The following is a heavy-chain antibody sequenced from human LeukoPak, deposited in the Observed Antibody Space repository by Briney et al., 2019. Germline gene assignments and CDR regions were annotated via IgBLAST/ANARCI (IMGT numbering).Heavy chain of an antibody. CDR2: INPNSGGS. Sequence: ASVKVSCKTSGYTFNAYYMHWVRQAPGQGLEWMGWINPNSGGSNYAQKFQGRVTMTRDTSISTAYMELSRLRSDDTAVYYCARAHSILYTHDYWGQGTLVTVSS. V-gene: IGHV1-2*02. J-gene: IGHJ4*02. CDR1: GYTFNAYY. D-gene: IGHD2-8*01. CDR3: ARAHSILYTHDY.